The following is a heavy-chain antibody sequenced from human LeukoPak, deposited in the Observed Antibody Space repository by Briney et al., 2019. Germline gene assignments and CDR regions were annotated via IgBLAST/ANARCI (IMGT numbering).Heavy chain of an antibody. CDR2: ISAYNGNT. J-gene: IGHJ4*02. CDR3: ARDIVVVPAAIPTPFDY. Sequence: GASVKVSCKASGYTFTSYGISWVRQAPGQGLEWMGWISAYNGNTNYAQKLQGRVTMSTDTSTSTAYMELRSLRSDDTAVYYCARDIVVVPAAIPTPFDYWGQGTLVTVSS. CDR1: GYTFTSYG. D-gene: IGHD2-2*02. V-gene: IGHV1-18*01.